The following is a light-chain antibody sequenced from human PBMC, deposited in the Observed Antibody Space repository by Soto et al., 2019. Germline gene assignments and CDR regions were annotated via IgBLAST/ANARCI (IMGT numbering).Light chain of an antibody. Sequence: DIQMTQSPSSLSASVGDRVTITCRASQGISNYLAWYQQKPGKVPKLLIYAASTLQSGVPSRFSGSGSGKDFTLTISSLPPEDVATYYCQKYNSAPTFGQGTKVEIK. J-gene: IGKJ1*01. V-gene: IGKV1-27*01. CDR1: QGISNY. CDR3: QKYNSAPT. CDR2: AAS.